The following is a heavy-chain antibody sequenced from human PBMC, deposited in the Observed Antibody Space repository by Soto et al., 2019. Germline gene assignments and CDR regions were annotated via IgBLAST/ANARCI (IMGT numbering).Heavy chain of an antibody. CDR1: GFTFSSYG. J-gene: IGHJ6*02. V-gene: IGHV3-33*06. Sequence: GGSLRLSCAASGFTFSSYGMHWVRQAPGKGLEWVAVIWYDGSNKYYADSVKGRFTISRDNSKNTLYLQMNSLRAEDTAVYYCAKAVDIVPTPDMDVWGQGTTVTVSS. CDR3: AKAVDIVPTPDMDV. CDR2: IWYDGSNK. D-gene: IGHD5-12*01.